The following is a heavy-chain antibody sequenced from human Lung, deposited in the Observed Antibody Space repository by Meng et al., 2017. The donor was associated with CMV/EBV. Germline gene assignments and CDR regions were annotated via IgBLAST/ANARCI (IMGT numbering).Heavy chain of an antibody. Sequence: SETLSLXXTVSGHPITTYYWSWIRQPPGKGLEWIGYIYYSGSTNYNPSLRSRVSILVDTSKNQFSLELSSVTAADTAIYYCARDRAAIGYYYYVMDVWGHGTTVTVSS. CDR3: ARDRAAIGYYYYVMDV. V-gene: IGHV4-59*01. J-gene: IGHJ6*02. D-gene: IGHD2-2*01. CDR2: IYYSGST. CDR1: GHPITTYY.